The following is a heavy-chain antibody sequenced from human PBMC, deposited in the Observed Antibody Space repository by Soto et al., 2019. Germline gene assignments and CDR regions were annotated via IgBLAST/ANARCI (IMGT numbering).Heavy chain of an antibody. V-gene: IGHV4-34*01. CDR1: GGSFSGYI. CDR3: ARGLISGSHYSGGWYYFDS. Sequence: QVQLQQWGAGLLKPSETLSLTCAVYGGSFSGYIWTWIRQTPGKGLQWIGQINHSGSANYNPSLKSRVTISVHTSNRQFALELSSVTAADTAVYYCARGLISGSHYSGGWYYFDSWGQGTQVTVSS. J-gene: IGHJ4*02. CDR2: INHSGSA. D-gene: IGHD1-26*01.